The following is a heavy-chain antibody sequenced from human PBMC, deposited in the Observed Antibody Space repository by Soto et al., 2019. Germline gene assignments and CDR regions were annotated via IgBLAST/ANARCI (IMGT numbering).Heavy chain of an antibody. Sequence: ASVKVSCKASGYTFTSYGISWVRQAPGQGLEWMGWISANNGNAKYAQNFQGRVTMTTDTSTSTAYMELRSLRSDDTAVYYCARAYSPGLFDPWGQGTLVTVSS. CDR2: ISANNGNA. J-gene: IGHJ5*02. D-gene: IGHD2-15*01. CDR1: GYTFTSYG. CDR3: ARAYSPGLFDP. V-gene: IGHV1-18*01.